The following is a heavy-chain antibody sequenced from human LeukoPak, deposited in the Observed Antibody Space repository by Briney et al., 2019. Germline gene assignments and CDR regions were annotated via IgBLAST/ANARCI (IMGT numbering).Heavy chain of an antibody. D-gene: IGHD3-10*01. V-gene: IGHV1-69*05. CDR2: IVPIFGTA. Sequence: GASLKVSCTASGGTFSSYAINWVRQAPVQGLERRGGIVPIFGTANYVQKFQGRVTMTTDESTSTAYMELSSLRSEDTAVYYCARAPYYYGSGSYRARIAGGPYYYYYMDVWGKGTTVTVSS. CDR3: ARAPYYYGSGSYRARIAGGPYYYYYMDV. CDR1: GGTFSSYA. J-gene: IGHJ6*03.